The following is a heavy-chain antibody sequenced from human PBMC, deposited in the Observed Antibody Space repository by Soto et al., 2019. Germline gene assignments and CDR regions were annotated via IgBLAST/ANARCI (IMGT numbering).Heavy chain of an antibody. D-gene: IGHD3-3*01. Sequence: GGSLRLSCAASGFTFSNAWMNWVRQAPGKGLEWVGRIKSKTDGGTTDYAAPVKGRFTISRDDSKNTLYLQMNSLKTEDTAVYYCTTEGILYYDFWSGYYPDYWGQGNLVTVSS. J-gene: IGHJ4*02. CDR2: IKSKTDGGTT. CDR3: TTEGILYYDFWSGYYPDY. V-gene: IGHV3-15*07. CDR1: GFTFSNAW.